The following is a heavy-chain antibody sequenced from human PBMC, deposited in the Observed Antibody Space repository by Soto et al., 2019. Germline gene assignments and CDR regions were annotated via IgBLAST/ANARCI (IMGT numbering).Heavy chain of an antibody. V-gene: IGHV4-34*01. CDR2: ISQSGSP. CDR1: GQSFSGHP. CDR3: ARGSGIAVIPGELEDVHYDY. D-gene: IGHD2-2*01. J-gene: IGHJ4*02. Sequence: QVQLQQWGAGLLKPSETLSLTCAVYGQSFSGHPWSWIRQSPGKGLEWIGEISQSGSPYYNPSLKTRVTISADTSKNQFSLTLNSVTAADTGVFYCARGSGIAVIPGELEDVHYDYWGQGTPVSVSS.